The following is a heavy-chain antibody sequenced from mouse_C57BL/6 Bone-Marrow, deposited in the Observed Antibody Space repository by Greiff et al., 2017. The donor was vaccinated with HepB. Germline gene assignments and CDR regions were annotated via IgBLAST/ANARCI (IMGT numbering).Heavy chain of an antibody. CDR3: ARRGIPYYYAMDY. V-gene: IGHV5-6*01. J-gene: IGHJ4*01. Sequence: EVQRVESGGDLVKPGGSLKLSCAASGFTFSSYGMSWVRQTPDKRLEWVATISSGGSYTYYPDSVKGRFTISRDNAKNTLYLQMSSLKSEDTAMYYCARRGIPYYYAMDYWGQGTSVTVSS. CDR1: GFTFSSYG. CDR2: ISSGGSYT.